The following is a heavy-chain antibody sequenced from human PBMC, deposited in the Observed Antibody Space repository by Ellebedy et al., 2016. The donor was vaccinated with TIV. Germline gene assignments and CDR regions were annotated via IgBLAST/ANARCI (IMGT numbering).Heavy chain of an antibody. J-gene: IGHJ6*02. CDR1: GGSFSNYG. V-gene: IGHV1-69*13. CDR3: GRARHSSGYYPMDV. Sequence: SVKVSXXASGGSFSNYGLIWVRQAPGQGLEWMGGIIPILGAANYAQKFQDRVTITADASTSTGYMELSSLKSEDTALYYCGRARHSSGYYPMDVWGQGTTVTVSS. CDR2: IIPILGAA. D-gene: IGHD3-22*01.